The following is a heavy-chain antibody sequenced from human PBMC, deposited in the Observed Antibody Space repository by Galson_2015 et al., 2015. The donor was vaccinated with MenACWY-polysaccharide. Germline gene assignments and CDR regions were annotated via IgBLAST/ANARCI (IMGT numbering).Heavy chain of an antibody. D-gene: IGHD5-18*01. J-gene: IGHJ6*02. V-gene: IGHV1-69*13. CDR1: GGTFSSYA. CDR3: ARDRSSYGYYYYGMDV. CDR2: IIPILGTA. Sequence: SVKVSCKASGGTFSSYAISWVRQAPGQGLEWMGGIIPILGTANYAQKFQGRVTITADESTSTAYMELSSLRSEDTAVYYCARDRSSYGYYYYGMDVWGQGTTVTVSS.